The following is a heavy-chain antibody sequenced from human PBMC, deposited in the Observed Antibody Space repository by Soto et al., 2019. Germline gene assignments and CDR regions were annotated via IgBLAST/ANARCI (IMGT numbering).Heavy chain of an antibody. CDR3: ATLTYYDDSSGPRLHWYFDL. CDR1: GGSISSYY. J-gene: IGHJ2*01. D-gene: IGHD3-22*01. CDR2: IYYSGST. Sequence: SETLSLTCTVSGGSISSYYWSWIRQPPGKGLEWIGYIYYSGSTNYNPSLKSRVTISVDTSKNQFSLKLSSVTAADTAVYYCATLTYYDDSSGPRLHWYFDLWGRGTLVTVSS. V-gene: IGHV4-59*01.